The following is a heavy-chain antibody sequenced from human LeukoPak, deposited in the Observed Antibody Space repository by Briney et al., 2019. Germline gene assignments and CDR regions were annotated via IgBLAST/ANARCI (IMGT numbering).Heavy chain of an antibody. J-gene: IGHJ6*03. CDR2: INTNTGNP. V-gene: IGHV7-4-1*02. D-gene: IGHD6-13*01. Sequence: ASVKVSCKASGYTFTSYAMNWVRQAPGQGLEWMGWINTNTGNPTYAQGFTGRFVFSLDTSVSTAYLQISSLKAEDTAVYYCARDLSSWYYYYYMDVWGKGTTVTVSS. CDR1: GYTFTSYA. CDR3: ARDLSSWYYYYYMDV.